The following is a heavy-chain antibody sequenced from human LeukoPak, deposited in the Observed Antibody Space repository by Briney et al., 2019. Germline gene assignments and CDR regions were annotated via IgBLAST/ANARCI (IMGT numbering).Heavy chain of an antibody. CDR3: TKDSSAYYDSSGYN. J-gene: IGHJ4*02. CDR1: GDSFNSSSYF. V-gene: IGHV4-39*07. CDR2: IYYSGST. Sequence: PSETLSLTCTVSGDSFNSSSYFWGWIRQPPGKGLEWIGKIYYSGSTYYNPSLKSRVTISLDTSKNQFSLKLSSVTAADTAVYYCTKDSSAYYDSSGYNWGQGTLVTVSS. D-gene: IGHD3-22*01.